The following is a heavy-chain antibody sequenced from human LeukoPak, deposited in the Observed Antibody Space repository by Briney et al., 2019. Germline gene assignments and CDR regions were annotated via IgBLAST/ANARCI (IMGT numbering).Heavy chain of an antibody. V-gene: IGHV3-30*18. D-gene: IGHD2-15*01. J-gene: IGHJ5*02. CDR2: ISYDGSNK. Sequence: GGSLRLSCVASGFTFSSYGMHWVRQAPGKGLEWVAVISYDGSNKYYADSVKGRFTISRDNSKNTLYLQMNSLRAEDTAVYYCAKDPHYCSGGSCLEDWFDPWGQGTLVTVSS. CDR3: AKDPHYCSGGSCLEDWFDP. CDR1: GFTFSSYG.